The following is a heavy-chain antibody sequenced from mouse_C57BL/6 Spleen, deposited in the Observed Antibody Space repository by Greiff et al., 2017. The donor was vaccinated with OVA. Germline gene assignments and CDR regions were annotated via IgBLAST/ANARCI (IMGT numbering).Heavy chain of an antibody. CDR3: ADDRGYHVYPSDH. CDR2: ISDGGSYT. D-gene: IGHD2-2*01. CDR1: EFPFRFCA. Sequence: EVHLVESGGGLVKPGGPLKLPCPTSEFPFRFCALSGVRRSPKKRLGWVATISDGGSYTYYPATVTGRFTISRDNAKNNLYQQMSHLKSEDTAMYYCADDRGYHVYPSDHWAHGTPPIVSP. V-gene: IGHV5-4*01. J-gene: IGHJ2*01.